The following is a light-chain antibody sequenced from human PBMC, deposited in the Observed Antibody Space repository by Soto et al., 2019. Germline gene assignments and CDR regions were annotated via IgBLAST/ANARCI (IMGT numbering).Light chain of an antibody. V-gene: IGKV3-20*01. CDR3: QQYGST. J-gene: IGKJ4*01. CDR2: GAS. Sequence: EIVLTQSPGTLSLSPGERATLSCRASPSVSSSYLAWYQQKPGQAPRLLIYGASSRATGIPDRFSGSGSGTDFTLTISRLEPEDFAVYYCQQYGSTFGGGTEVEIK. CDR1: PSVSSSY.